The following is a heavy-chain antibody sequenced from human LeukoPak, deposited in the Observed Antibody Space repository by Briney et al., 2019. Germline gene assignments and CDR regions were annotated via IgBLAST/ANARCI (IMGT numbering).Heavy chain of an antibody. J-gene: IGHJ1*01. D-gene: IGHD2-15*01. V-gene: IGHV1-18*01. CDR1: GYTLNTFS. CDR2: ISAYNGDT. Sequence: GASVKVSCKASGYTLNTFSISWVRQAPGQGLEWMGWISAYNGDTNYAQNLQGRVSMTTDTSTNTAYMELRSLRYDDTAVYFCARGDCSGGGCFLPEYFQHWGQGTLVTVSS. CDR3: ARGDCSGGGCFLPEYFQH.